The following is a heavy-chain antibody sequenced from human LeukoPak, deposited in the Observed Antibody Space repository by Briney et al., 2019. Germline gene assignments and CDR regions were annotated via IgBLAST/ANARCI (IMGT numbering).Heavy chain of an antibody. V-gene: IGHV4-38-2*01. CDR2: IYHSGST. CDR1: GYSISSGYY. Sequence: PSETLSLTCAVSGYSISSGYYGGWSRQPPGQGLGWIGSIYHSGSTYYNPSLKSRVTISVDTSKNQFSLKLSSVTAADTAVYYCARKYYYDSSGYYYVFFDYWGQGTLVTVSS. J-gene: IGHJ4*02. D-gene: IGHD3-22*01. CDR3: ARKYYYDSSGYYYVFFDY.